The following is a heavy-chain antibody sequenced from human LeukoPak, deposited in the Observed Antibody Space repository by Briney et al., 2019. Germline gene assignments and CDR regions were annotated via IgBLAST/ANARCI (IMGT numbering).Heavy chain of an antibody. CDR1: GFTFSSYS. Sequence: GGSLRLSCAASGFTFSSYSMNWVRQAPGKGLEWVSSISSSSSSTIYYADSVKGRFTISRDNAKNSLYLQMNSLRAEDTAVYYCARDHQAMVRYYYYYMDVWGKGTTVTVSS. J-gene: IGHJ6*03. CDR3: ARDHQAMVRYYYYYMDV. CDR2: ISSSSSSTI. D-gene: IGHD3-10*01. V-gene: IGHV3-48*01.